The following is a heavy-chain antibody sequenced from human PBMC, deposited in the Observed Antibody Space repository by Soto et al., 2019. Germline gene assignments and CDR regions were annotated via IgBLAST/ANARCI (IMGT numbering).Heavy chain of an antibody. J-gene: IGHJ4*02. V-gene: IGHV4-59*02. CDR3: ARDMNGGFTNYLDL. Sequence: ETLSLTCFVSGGSVTSHHWSWLRQIPGQGLEWIDYTSSTGYTNYNPSLQSRVTISLDTTKNHLSLKLTSMTAADTAVYSGARDMNGGFTNYLDLWGQGTLVTVSS. CDR1: GGSVTSHH. CDR2: TSSTGYT. D-gene: IGHD2-8*01.